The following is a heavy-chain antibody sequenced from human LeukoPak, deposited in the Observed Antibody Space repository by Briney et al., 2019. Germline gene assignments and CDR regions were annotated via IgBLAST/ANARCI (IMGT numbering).Heavy chain of an antibody. Sequence: SETLSLTCTVSGDSISTSNSYWGWIRQPPGKGLEWIGSIYYSGSTYYNPSLKSRVTISVDTSKNQFSLKLSSVTAADTAVYYCARRYSSGYYDYWGQGTLVTVSS. V-gene: IGHV4-39*01. CDR3: ARRYSSGYYDY. J-gene: IGHJ4*02. CDR2: IYYSGST. CDR1: GDSISTSNSY. D-gene: IGHD3-22*01.